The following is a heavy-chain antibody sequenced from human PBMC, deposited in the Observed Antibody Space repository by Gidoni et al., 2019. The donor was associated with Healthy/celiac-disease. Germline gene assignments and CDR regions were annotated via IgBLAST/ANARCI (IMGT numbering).Heavy chain of an antibody. CDR3: ARGVGVVIKYYFDY. V-gene: IGHV3-33*01. CDR2: DGSNK. D-gene: IGHD3-3*01. J-gene: IGHJ4*02. Sequence: DGSNKYYADSVKGRFTISRDNSKNTLYLQMNSLRAEDTAVYYCARGVGVVIKYYFDYWGQGTLVTVSS.